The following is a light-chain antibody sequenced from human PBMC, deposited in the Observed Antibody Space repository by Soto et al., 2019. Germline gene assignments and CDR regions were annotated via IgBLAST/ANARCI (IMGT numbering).Light chain of an antibody. Sequence: EIVLTQSPDTLSLSQGARATLSCRASQSISSYLAWYQQKPGQAPRLLIYGASSRATGIPDRFSGSGSGTDLTLTISSLEPEDFAAYYCQQRSNWPSVTFGGGTKVDIK. V-gene: IGKV3-11*01. CDR2: GAS. J-gene: IGKJ4*01. CDR3: QQRSNWPSVT. CDR1: QSISSY.